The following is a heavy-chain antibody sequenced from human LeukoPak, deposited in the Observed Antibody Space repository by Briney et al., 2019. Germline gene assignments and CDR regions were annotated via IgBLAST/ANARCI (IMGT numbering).Heavy chain of an antibody. D-gene: IGHD3-22*01. Sequence: SETLSLTCVVYGGSFSGYFWSWIRQPPGKGLEWIGEITPSGSTNYNPSLKSRVSISIDTSKKKLSLRLTSVTAADSAVYYCASSFYYDSRDYWGRGTLVTVSS. CDR2: ITPSGST. J-gene: IGHJ4*02. CDR3: ASSFYYDSRDY. V-gene: IGHV4-34*01. CDR1: GGSFSGYF.